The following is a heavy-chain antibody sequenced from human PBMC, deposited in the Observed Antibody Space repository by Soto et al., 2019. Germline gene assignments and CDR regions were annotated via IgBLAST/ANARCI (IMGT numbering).Heavy chain of an antibody. CDR1: GDSVSTNSAT. CDR3: ARLIGNSWLDS. CDR2: TCYRSQWYN. D-gene: IGHD2-8*01. V-gene: IGHV6-1*01. Sequence: SQTLSLTCAISGDSVSTNSATWDWIRQSPSRGLEWLGRTCYRSQWYNDYAVSVKGRITIKPETSNNHLSLQLNTVTPDDTAVNYCARLIGNSWLDSWGQGTLVTVSS. J-gene: IGHJ5*01.